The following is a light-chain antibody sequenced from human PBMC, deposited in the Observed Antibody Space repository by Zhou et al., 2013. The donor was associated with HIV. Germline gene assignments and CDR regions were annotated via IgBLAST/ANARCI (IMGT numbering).Light chain of an antibody. V-gene: IGKV1-5*03. Sequence: DIQMTQFPSTLSASVGDRVTITCRASQSFSSWLAWYQQKPGKAPKLLIFKASSLDSGVPSRFSGSGSGTDFTLTISCLQSEDFATYYCQQYYSYPHTFGQGTKLEIK. CDR3: QQYYSYPHT. J-gene: IGKJ2*01. CDR1: QSFSSW. CDR2: KAS.